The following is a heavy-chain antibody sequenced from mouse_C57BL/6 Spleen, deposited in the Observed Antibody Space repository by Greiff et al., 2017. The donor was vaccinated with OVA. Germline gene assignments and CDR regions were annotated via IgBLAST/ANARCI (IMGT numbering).Heavy chain of an antibody. CDR3: ARFSGRDYFDY. V-gene: IGHV1-52*01. Sequence: QVQLQQPGAELVRPGSSVKLSCKASGYTFTSYWMHWVKQRPIQGLEWIGNIDPSDSETHYNQKFKDKATLTVDKSSSTAYMQLSSLTSEDSAVYYCARFSGRDYFDYWGQGTTLTVSS. CDR2: IDPSDSET. CDR1: GYTFTSYW. J-gene: IGHJ2*01.